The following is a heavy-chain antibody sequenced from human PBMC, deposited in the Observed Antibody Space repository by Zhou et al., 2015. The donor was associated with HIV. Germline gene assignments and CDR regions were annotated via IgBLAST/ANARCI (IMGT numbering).Heavy chain of an antibody. CDR3: AREYQWGSSWYLGRTQIDY. CDR2: IIPIFGTA. Sequence: QVQLVQSGAEVKKPGSSVKVSCKASGGTFSSYAISWVRQAPGQGLEWMGGIIPIFGTANYAQKFQGRVTITADESTSTAYMELSSLRSEDTAVYYCAREYQWGSSWYLGRTQIDYWGQGTLVTVSS. D-gene: IGHD6-13*01. V-gene: IGHV1-69*12. J-gene: IGHJ4*02. CDR1: GGTFSSYA.